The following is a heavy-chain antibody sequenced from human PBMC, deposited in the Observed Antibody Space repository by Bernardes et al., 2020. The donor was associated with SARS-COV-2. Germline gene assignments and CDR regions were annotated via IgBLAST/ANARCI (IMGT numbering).Heavy chain of an antibody. CDR2: ISGPGKT. V-gene: IGHV3-23*01. CDR1: GFTFSTYA. CDR3: AKELAYGTTWRDYKYYFGMDV. J-gene: IGHJ6*02. D-gene: IGHD2-8*01. Sequence: GGSLRLSCEASGFTFSTYAMSWVRQAPGQGLEWVSDISGPGKTYYADSVKGRFIISRDNSKNTLYLEMNSLRAEDTAVYYCAKELAYGTTWRDYKYYFGMDVWGQGTTVTVSS.